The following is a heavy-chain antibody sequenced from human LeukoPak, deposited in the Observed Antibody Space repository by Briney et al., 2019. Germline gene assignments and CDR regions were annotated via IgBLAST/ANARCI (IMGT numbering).Heavy chain of an antibody. D-gene: IGHD6-13*01. CDR2: ISAYNGLT. CDR1: GYTFSTSG. J-gene: IGHJ4*02. Sequence: GASVKVSCKASGYTFSTSGFSWVRQAPGQGLEWMGWISAYNGLTEFAQKFQGRVTMTSDTSTTTAYMELRSLSSDDTAVYYCARICCPASATWYPDDYWGQGTLVTVSS. V-gene: IGHV1-18*01. CDR3: ARICCPASATWYPDDY.